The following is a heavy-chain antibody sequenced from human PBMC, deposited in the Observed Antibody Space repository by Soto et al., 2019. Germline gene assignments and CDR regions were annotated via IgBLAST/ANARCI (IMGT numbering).Heavy chain of an antibody. CDR3: AAGEASSRNLAPYYLDF. J-gene: IGHJ4*02. CDR2: IHYSGATSFFP. V-gene: IGHV4-59*01. Sequence: NPSETLSLTCTVSGGSMRNYFWTWIRQPPGKGLEWIGYIHYSGATSFFPSYNPSLRGRVTISEDTSKNQFSLKLLSVTTADTAVYFCAAGEASSRNLAPYYLDFWGQGTLVTV. CDR1: GGSMRNYF. D-gene: IGHD6-13*01.